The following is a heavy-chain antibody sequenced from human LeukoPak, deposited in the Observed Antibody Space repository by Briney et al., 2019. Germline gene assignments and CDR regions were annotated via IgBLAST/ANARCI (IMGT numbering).Heavy chain of an antibody. CDR2: FDPEDGET. V-gene: IGHV1-24*01. Sequence: ASVKVSCTVSGYTLTQLSMHWVRQAPGKGLEWMGGFDPEDGETIYAQKFQGRVTMTEDTSTDTAYMELNSLRSDDTAMYYCATDSGTYFLFWGQGTLVTVSS. D-gene: IGHD1-26*01. CDR1: GYTLTQLS. CDR3: ATDSGTYFLF. J-gene: IGHJ4*02.